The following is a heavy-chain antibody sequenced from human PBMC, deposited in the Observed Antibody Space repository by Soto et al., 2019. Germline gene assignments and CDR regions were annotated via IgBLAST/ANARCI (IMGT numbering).Heavy chain of an antibody. Sequence: SETLSLTCTVSGGSVSSGSYYWSWFRQPPGKGLEWIGYIYYSGSTNYNPSLKSRVTISVDTSKNQFSLKLSSVTAADTAVYYCARARLETFTGFDYWGQGTLVTVSS. CDR2: IYYSGST. D-gene: IGHD3-16*01. V-gene: IGHV4-61*01. J-gene: IGHJ4*02. CDR1: GGSVSSGSYY. CDR3: ARARLETFTGFDY.